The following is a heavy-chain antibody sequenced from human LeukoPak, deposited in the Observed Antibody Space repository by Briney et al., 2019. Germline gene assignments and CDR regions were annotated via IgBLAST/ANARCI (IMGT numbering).Heavy chain of an antibody. CDR3: ARPLFVMIRVPPGN. J-gene: IGHJ4*02. V-gene: IGHV3-48*01. CDR2: ISSSSSTI. D-gene: IGHD3-10*01. Sequence: QPGGSLRLSCAASGFTFSSYSMNWVRQAPGKGLEWVSYISSSSSTIYYADSVKGRFTISRDDAKNSLYLQMNSLRAEDTAVYYCARPLFVMIRVPPGNWGQGTLVTVSS. CDR1: GFTFSSYS.